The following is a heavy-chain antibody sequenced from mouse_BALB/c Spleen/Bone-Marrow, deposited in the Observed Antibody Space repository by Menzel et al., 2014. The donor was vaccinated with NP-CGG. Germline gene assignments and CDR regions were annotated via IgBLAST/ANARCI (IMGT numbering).Heavy chain of an antibody. J-gene: IGHJ4*01. Sequence: EVMLVEPGGGLVQPGGSLRLSCTTSGFAFTDSYMSWVRQPPGKALEWLGFIGNKAYDYTTEYSASVKGRFTISRDSSQSILYLQMNTLRPEDSATYYCARFPMDYWGQGTSVTVSS. CDR2: IGNKAYDYTT. V-gene: IGHV7-3*02. CDR1: GFAFTDSY. CDR3: ARFPMDY.